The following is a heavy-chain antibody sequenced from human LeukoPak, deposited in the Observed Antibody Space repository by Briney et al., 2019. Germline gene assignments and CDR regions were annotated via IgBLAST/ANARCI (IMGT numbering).Heavy chain of an antibody. D-gene: IGHD6-13*01. V-gene: IGHV1-2*04. CDR1: GYTFTGYY. CDR2: INPNSGGT. CDR3: ARDPSPVAAAGGNY. J-gene: IGHJ4*02. Sequence: ASVKVSCKASGYTFTGYYMHWVRQAPGQGLEWMGWINPNSGGTNYAQRFQGWVTMTRDTSISTAYMELSRLRSDDTAVYYCARDPSPVAAAGGNYWGQGTLVTVSS.